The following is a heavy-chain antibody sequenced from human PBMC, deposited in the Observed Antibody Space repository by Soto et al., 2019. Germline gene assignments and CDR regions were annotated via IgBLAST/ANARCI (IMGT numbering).Heavy chain of an antibody. J-gene: IGHJ6*02. CDR2: MNPNSGNT. Sequence: QVQLVQSGAEVKKPGASVKVSCKASGYTFTSYDINWVRQATGQGLEWMGWMNPNSGNTGYAQKCQGXXTXTXXTTLSTAYMELSSLRSEDTAVYYCAREKTSYGMDVWGQGTTVTVSS. V-gene: IGHV1-8*01. CDR1: GYTFTSYD. CDR3: AREKTSYGMDV.